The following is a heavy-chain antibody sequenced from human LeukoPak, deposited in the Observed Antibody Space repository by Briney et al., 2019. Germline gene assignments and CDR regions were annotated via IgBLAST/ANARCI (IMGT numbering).Heavy chain of an antibody. V-gene: IGHV4-34*01. Sequence: SETLPLTCAVYGGSFSGYYWSWIRQPPGKGLEWIGEINHSGSTNYNPSLKSRVTISVDTSKNQFSLKLSSVTAADTAVYYCVRGYYYDSSGYWVMAFDIWGQGTMVTDSS. CDR1: GGSFSGYY. CDR3: VRGYYYDSSGYWVMAFDI. D-gene: IGHD3-22*01. CDR2: INHSGST. J-gene: IGHJ3*02.